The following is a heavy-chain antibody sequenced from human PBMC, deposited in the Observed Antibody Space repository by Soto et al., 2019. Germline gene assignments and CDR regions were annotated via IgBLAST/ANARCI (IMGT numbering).Heavy chain of an antibody. Sequence: PSETLSLTCTVSGDSINSAAYYWTWIRQHPGEGLEWIGYINYSGNTNYNPSLQSRVTISADVSKNQFSLRLTSVTAADTAVYYCVRDRNSSIFHGYDYNGMDVWGQGTAVTVYS. V-gene: IGHV4-31*03. CDR3: VRDRNSSIFHGYDYNGMDV. CDR1: GDSINSAAYY. D-gene: IGHD3-3*02. J-gene: IGHJ6*02. CDR2: INYSGNT.